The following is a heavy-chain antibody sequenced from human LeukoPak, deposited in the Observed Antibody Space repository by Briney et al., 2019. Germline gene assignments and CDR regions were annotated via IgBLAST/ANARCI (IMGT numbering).Heavy chain of an antibody. CDR3: ARSVAAAGTGIDY. CDR1: GGSSSSYY. Sequence: SETLSLTCTVSGGSSSSYYWSWIRQPPGKGLEWIGYIYYSGSTNYNPSLKSRVTISVDTSKNQFSLKLSSVTAADTAVYYCARSVAAAGTGIDYWGQGTLVTVSS. CDR2: IYYSGST. V-gene: IGHV4-59*01. J-gene: IGHJ4*02. D-gene: IGHD6-13*01.